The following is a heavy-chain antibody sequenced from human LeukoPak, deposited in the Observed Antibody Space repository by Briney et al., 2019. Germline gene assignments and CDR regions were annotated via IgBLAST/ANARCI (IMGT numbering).Heavy chain of an antibody. CDR1: GGSISSGGYY. CDR2: IYHSGST. Sequence: SQTLSLTCTVSGGSISSGGYYWSWIRQPPGKGLEWIGYIYHSGSTYYNPSLKSRVTISVDRSKNQFSLKLSSVTAADTAVYYCARAARLSSWFPSLKDWGQGTLVTVSS. CDR3: ARAARLSSWFPSLKD. J-gene: IGHJ4*02. D-gene: IGHD6-13*01. V-gene: IGHV4-30-2*01.